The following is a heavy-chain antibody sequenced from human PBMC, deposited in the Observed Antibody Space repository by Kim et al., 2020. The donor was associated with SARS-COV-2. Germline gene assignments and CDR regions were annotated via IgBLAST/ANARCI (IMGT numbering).Heavy chain of an antibody. CDR1: GYSFTSYW. D-gene: IGHD3-10*01. CDR3: ARHFGSGSYYKWNGLNWFDP. J-gene: IGHJ5*02. CDR2: IDPSDSYT. Sequence: GESLKISCKGSGYSFTSYWISWVRQMPGKGLEWMGRIDPSDSYTNYSPSFQGHVTISADKSISTTYLQWSSLKASDPAMYYCARHFGSGSYYKWNGLNWFDPWGQGTLVTVSS. V-gene: IGHV5-10-1*01.